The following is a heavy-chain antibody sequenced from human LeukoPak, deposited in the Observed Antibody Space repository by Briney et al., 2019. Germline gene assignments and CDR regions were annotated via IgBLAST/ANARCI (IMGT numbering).Heavy chain of an antibody. CDR2: ISAYNGNT. CDR3: ARDGGPYGPGSYPPYYYYYMDV. V-gene: IGHV1-18*01. D-gene: IGHD3-10*01. J-gene: IGHJ6*03. CDR1: GYTFTSYG. Sequence: ASVKVSCKASGYTFTSYGISWVRQAPGQGLEWMGWISAYNGNTNYAQKLQGRVTMTTDTSTSTAYMELRSLRSDDTAVYYCARDGGPYGPGSYPPYYYYYMDVWGKGTTVTVSS.